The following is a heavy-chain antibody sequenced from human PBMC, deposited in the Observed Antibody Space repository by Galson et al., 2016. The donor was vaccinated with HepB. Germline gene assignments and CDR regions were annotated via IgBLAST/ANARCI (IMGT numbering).Heavy chain of an antibody. J-gene: IGHJ6*02. CDR1: GIIFDDYS. V-gene: IGHV3-21*01. D-gene: IGHD3-3*01. CDR2: ISRSGTFL. Sequence: SLRLSCAASGIIFDDYSMNWVRQTPGKGLEWVASISRSGTFLYYAASVMGRFAISRDSATNSLYLQMNSLRVEDTGVYYCARDRGVVVPTIYGYEGMDVWGQGTAVTVSS. CDR3: ARDRGVVVPTIYGYEGMDV.